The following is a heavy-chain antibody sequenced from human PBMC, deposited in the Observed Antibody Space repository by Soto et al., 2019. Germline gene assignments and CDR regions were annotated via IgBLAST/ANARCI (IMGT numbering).Heavy chain of an antibody. CDR3: ARDPGAITVAGNFDY. V-gene: IGHV3-23*01. CDR2: ISGSGIST. J-gene: IGHJ4*02. CDR1: AFTFSSYA. Sequence: EVQLLESGGGLVQPGGSLRLSCAASAFTFSSYAMSWVRQSPGKGLEWVPGISGSGISTYYADSVKGRFSISRDNSKNTLYLQMDSLRAEDTAVYYCARDPGAITVAGNFDYWGQGTLVNVSS. D-gene: IGHD6-19*01.